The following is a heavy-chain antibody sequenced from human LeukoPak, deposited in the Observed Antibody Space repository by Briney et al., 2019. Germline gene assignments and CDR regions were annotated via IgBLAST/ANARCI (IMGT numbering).Heavy chain of an antibody. CDR1: GYTFTSYY. CDR2: INPSGGST. Sequence: ASVKVSCKASGYTFTSYYMHWVRQAPGQGLEWMGIINPSGGSTSYAQKFQGRVTMTRDTSTSTVYMELSSLRSDDTAVYYCARVSSWYGDWFDPWGQGTLVTVSS. D-gene: IGHD6-13*01. J-gene: IGHJ5*02. CDR3: ARVSSWYGDWFDP. V-gene: IGHV1-46*01.